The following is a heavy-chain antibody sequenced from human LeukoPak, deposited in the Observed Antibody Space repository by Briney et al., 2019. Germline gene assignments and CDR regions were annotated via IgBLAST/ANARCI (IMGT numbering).Heavy chain of an antibody. D-gene: IGHD1-1*01. Sequence: PSETLSLTCTVSGGSLSSGSYYWSWIRQPPGRGLEWIVYIYYSGSTNYNPSLKSRVTISVDTSKNQFSLKLSSVTAADTAVYDCARDSFGTGTGTTQGMDVWGKGTTVTVSS. V-gene: IGHV4-61*01. CDR1: GGSLSSGSYY. CDR2: IYYSGST. CDR3: ARDSFGTGTGTTQGMDV. J-gene: IGHJ6*04.